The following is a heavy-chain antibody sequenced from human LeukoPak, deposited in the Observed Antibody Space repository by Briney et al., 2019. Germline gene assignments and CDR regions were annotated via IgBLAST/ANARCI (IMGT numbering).Heavy chain of an antibody. CDR2: ITNNGTTI. Sequence: QPGGSLRLSCAASGFTFSSYAMNWVRQAPGKGLEWVSYITNNGTTIYYADPVKGRFTISRDNAENSLYLQMNSLRAEDTAIYYCARDQWLAYYYHGMDVWGQGTTVTVSS. J-gene: IGHJ6*02. CDR1: GFTFSSYA. D-gene: IGHD6-19*01. CDR3: ARDQWLAYYYHGMDV. V-gene: IGHV3-48*03.